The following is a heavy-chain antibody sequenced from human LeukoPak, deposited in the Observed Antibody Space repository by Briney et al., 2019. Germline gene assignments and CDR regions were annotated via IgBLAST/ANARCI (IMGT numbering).Heavy chain of an antibody. CDR3: AKGAYYAPDYGMDV. CDR2: ISYDGSHK. V-gene: IGHV3-30*18. Sequence: GGSLRLSCAASGFSFSTHDMHWVRQAPGKGLEWVADISYDGSHKDYAAPVKGQFTISRDNYKNTLYLQMNSLSPEDTAVYYCAKGAYYAPDYGMDVWGQGTTVTVSS. CDR1: GFSFSTHD. J-gene: IGHJ6*02. D-gene: IGHD3-3*01.